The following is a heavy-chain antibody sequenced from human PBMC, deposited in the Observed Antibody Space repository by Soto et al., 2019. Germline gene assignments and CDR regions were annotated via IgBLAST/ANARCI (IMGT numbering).Heavy chain of an antibody. V-gene: IGHV1-46*03. D-gene: IGHD5-12*01. J-gene: IGHJ3*02. Sequence: ASVKVSCKASGYTFINYYMHWVRHAPGQGLEWMGIINPSGGSTRYAQKFQGRVTMTRDTSTRTVYMELSSLRSEDTAVYYCASGLFEYSGYGLDAFDILGQGAMVTVSS. CDR1: GYTFINYY. CDR2: INPSGGST. CDR3: ASGLFEYSGYGLDAFDI.